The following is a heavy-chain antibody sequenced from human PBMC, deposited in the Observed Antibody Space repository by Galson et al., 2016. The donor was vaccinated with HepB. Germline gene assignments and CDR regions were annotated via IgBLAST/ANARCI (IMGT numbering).Heavy chain of an antibody. CDR2: ISASGTYT. V-gene: IGHV3-23*01. Sequence: SLRLSCAASGFTFSRYVIQWVRQAPGKGLEWVSTISASGTYTYYADSVKGRFAVSRDNSNSTVFLQMSSLQTEDTALYYCVRDSTRHVLDFWGQGILVTVSS. D-gene: IGHD3-16*01. CDR3: VRDSTRHVLDF. J-gene: IGHJ4*02. CDR1: GFTFSRYV.